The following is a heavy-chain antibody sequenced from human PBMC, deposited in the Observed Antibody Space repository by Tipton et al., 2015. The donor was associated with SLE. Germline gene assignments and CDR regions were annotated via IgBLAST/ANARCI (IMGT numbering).Heavy chain of an antibody. CDR1: GYSFTSYW. D-gene: IGHD2-15*01. Sequence: GAEVKKPGESLKISCKGSGYSFTSYWIGWVRQMPGKGLEWMGIIYPGDSDTRYSPAFQGQATISAEKPISTADLQWSSLKASDTGMYCCARRRADWSGGGCYYGWGMDVWGQATGLTFS. V-gene: IGHV5-51*04. CDR3: ARRRADWSGGGCYYGWGMDV. CDR2: IYPGDSDT. J-gene: IGHJ6*02.